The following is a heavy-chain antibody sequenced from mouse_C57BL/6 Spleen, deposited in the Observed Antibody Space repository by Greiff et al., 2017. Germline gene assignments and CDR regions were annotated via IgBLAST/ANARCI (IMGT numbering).Heavy chain of an antibody. CDR2: IDPSDSYT. CDR3: ARWTGYFDY. J-gene: IGHJ2*01. V-gene: IGHV1-69*01. Sequence: QVQLKQPGAELVMPGASVKLSCKASGYTFTSYWMHWVKQRPGQGLEWIGEIDPSDSYTNYNQKFKGKSTLTVDKSSSTAYMQLSSLTSEDSAVYYCARWTGYFDYWGQGTTLTVSS. D-gene: IGHD4-1*01. CDR1: GYTFTSYW.